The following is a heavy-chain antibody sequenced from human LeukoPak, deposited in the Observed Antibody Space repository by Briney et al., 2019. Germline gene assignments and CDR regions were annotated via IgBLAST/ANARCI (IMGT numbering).Heavy chain of an antibody. CDR1: GFTFSTYA. CDR2: ISGDNPGT. D-gene: IGHD2-15*01. V-gene: IGHV3-23*01. CDR3: AKAPVGHCSGAFCYHFDS. Sequence: PVGALRLSCAASGFTFSTYAMSWVRQTPGKGLEWVAAISGDNPGTYHANSVKGRFTISRDNSKNTLHLQMSGLRAEDTARYYCAKAPVGHCSGAFCYHFDSWGQGTLVTVSS. J-gene: IGHJ4*02.